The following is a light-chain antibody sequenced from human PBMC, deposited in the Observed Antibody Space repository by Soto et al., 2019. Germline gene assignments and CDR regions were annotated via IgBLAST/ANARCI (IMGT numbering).Light chain of an antibody. Sequence: EIVLTQSPATLYLSPGERATLSCRASQSVSSYLAWYQQKPGQAHRLLIYDASNRATGIPAKFSGSGSGTDFCLTIVSLWPEAFAVYYCQQRSNWITFGQGTRLEIK. CDR3: QQRSNWIT. V-gene: IGKV3-11*01. CDR2: DAS. J-gene: IGKJ5*01. CDR1: QSVSSY.